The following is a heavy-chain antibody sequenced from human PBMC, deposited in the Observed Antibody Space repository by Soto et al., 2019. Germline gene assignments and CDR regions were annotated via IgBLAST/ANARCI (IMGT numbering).Heavy chain of an antibody. CDR3: ARGHPYYAFWSGSYYDGLDV. D-gene: IGHD3-3*01. CDR1: GGSFSGYY. V-gene: IGHV4-34*01. Sequence: QVQLQQWGAGLLKPSETLSLTCAVYGGSFSGYYWSWIRQPPGKGLERIGEINHSGSTNYNPSLKSRVTISVDTAKNQFSLKLSSVTAADTAVYYCARGHPYYAFWSGSYYDGLDVWGQGTTVTVSS. J-gene: IGHJ6*02. CDR2: INHSGST.